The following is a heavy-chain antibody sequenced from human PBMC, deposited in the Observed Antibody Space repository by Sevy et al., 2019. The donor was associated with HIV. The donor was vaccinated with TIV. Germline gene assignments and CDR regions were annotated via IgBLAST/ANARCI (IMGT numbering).Heavy chain of an antibody. Sequence: GGSLRLSCTASGFTFSSFGIHWVRQAPGKGLEWVALMWYDGNNKYYADSVKGRFTISRDSSKNTLYLQMNNLRAEDTAVDYCARGPSLMVAGAAGYLDYWGQGTLVTVSS. CDR2: MWYDGNNK. J-gene: IGHJ4*02. CDR1: GFTFSSFG. D-gene: IGHD5-12*01. V-gene: IGHV3-33*01. CDR3: ARGPSLMVAGAAGYLDY.